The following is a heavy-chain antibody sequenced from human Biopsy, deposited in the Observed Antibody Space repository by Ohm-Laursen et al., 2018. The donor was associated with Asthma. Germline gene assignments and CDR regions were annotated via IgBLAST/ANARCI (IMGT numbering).Heavy chain of an antibody. Sequence: TLSLTCIVSGDSITSGGCCWNWIRQHPGKGLEWIGYIHHSGTSYFNPSLKSRVSFSRDKSKNQLSLRLSSVTAEDTAMYYCARIPRRSGSYFVDYWGQGTLVTVSS. V-gene: IGHV4-31*03. D-gene: IGHD3-22*01. J-gene: IGHJ4*02. CDR1: GDSITSGGCC. CDR3: ARIPRRSGSYFVDY. CDR2: IHHSGTS.